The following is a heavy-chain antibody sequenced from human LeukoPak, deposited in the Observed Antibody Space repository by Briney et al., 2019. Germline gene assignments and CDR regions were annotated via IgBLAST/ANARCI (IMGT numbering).Heavy chain of an antibody. D-gene: IGHD3-10*01. Sequence: ASVKVSCKASGYTFTSYEINWVRQVTGQGLEWMGWMNPNSGNTGYAQKFQGRVTMTRNTSITTAYMELSSLRSEDTAMYYCARGVIMVRGIFTKSWSDPWGPGTLVTVSS. J-gene: IGHJ5*02. CDR2: MNPNSGNT. CDR3: ARGVIMVRGIFTKSWSDP. CDR1: GYTFTSYE. V-gene: IGHV1-8*01.